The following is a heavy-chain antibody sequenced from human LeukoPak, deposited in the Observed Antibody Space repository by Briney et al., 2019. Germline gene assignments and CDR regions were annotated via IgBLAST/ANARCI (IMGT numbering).Heavy chain of an antibody. CDR3: ARAPMAITTSAFPDAFDF. V-gene: IGHV4-59*02. CDR1: GDSVSGHY. J-gene: IGHJ3*01. CDR2: VSYSGGT. D-gene: IGHD5-12*01. Sequence: SETLSLTCTVSGDSVSGHYWSWIRQTPGKGLEWMGYVSYSGGTNYNPSLKRRVSISLDTSKNQFSLKLSSPAAADPAVYYCARAPMAITTSAFPDAFDFWGQGTMVTVSS.